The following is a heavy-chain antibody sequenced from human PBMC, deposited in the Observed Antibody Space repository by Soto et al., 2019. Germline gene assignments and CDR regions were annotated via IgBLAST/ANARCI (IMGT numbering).Heavy chain of an antibody. V-gene: IGHV3-53*01. D-gene: IGHD6-13*01. J-gene: IGHJ6*02. CDR1: GFTVSSNY. CDR2: IYRGGST. CDR3: ARDTSSSWYYYYYGMDV. Sequence: GGSLRLSCAASGFTVSSNYMSWVRQAPGKGLEWVSVIYRGGSTYYADSVKGRFTISRDNSKNTLYLQMNSLRAEDTAVYYCARDTSSSWYYYYYGMDVWGQGTTVTVSS.